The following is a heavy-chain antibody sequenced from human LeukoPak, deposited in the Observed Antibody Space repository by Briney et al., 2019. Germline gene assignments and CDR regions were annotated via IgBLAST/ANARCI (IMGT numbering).Heavy chain of an antibody. J-gene: IGHJ4*02. D-gene: IGHD3-9*01. CDR2: IYYSGST. Sequence: SETLSLTCTVSGGSISSYYWSWIRQPPGKGLEWIGYIYYSGSTNYNPSLKSRFTISVDTSKNQFSLKLSSVTAADTAVYYCARWVYYDILTGYYPYFDYWGQGTLVTVSS. CDR3: ARWVYYDILTGYYPYFDY. V-gene: IGHV4-59*01. CDR1: GGSISSYY.